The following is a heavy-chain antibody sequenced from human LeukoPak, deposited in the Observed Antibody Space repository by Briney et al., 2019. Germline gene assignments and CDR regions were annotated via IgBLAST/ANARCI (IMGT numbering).Heavy chain of an antibody. V-gene: IGHV4-39*01. CDR2: IYYTGRT. Sequence: SETLSLTCSVSGDSVSRSDSYWDWIRQPPGKGLEWIGTIYYTGRTYYSPSLTSRVTMSVYTSNNQFSLNLRSVTAADTAVYYCARRRYYDGSGYLEWGQGTLLSVSS. CDR3: ARRRYYDGSGYLE. CDR1: GDSVSRSDSY. D-gene: IGHD3-22*01. J-gene: IGHJ1*01.